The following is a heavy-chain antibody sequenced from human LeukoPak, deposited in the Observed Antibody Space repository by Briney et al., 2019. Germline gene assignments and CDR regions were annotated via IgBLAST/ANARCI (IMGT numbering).Heavy chain of an antibody. CDR3: AKDTSIGKYCTSGVCSPFDY. V-gene: IGHV3-23*01. D-gene: IGHD2-8*01. CDR2: ISESGDYT. CDR1: GFTFSSYA. J-gene: IGHJ4*02. Sequence: GGCLRLSCAGSGFTFSSYAMSWVRQAPGKGLEWVSAISESGDYTYYADSVKGRFTISRDNSKNTLYLHVNSLRAEDTAVYYCAKDTSIGKYCTSGVCSPFDYWGQGTLVTVSS.